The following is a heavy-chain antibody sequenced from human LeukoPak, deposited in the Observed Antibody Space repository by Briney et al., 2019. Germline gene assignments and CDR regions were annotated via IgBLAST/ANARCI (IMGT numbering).Heavy chain of an antibody. CDR1: GFSFSSYE. CDR2: VSSSGSTT. V-gene: IGHV3-48*03. Sequence: GGSRRLSCAASGFSFSSYEMNWVRQAPGKGLEWIAYVSSSGSTTYYADSVKGRFTISRDNAKNSLFLQMNSLRAEDTAVYFCTRMFEFWGQGTLVRVSS. CDR3: TRMFEF. J-gene: IGHJ4*02.